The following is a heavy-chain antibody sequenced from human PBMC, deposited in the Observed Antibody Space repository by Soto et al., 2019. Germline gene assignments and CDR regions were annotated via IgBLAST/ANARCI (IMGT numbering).Heavy chain of an antibody. J-gene: IGHJ1*01. CDR1: GGTFSSYA. CDR2: IIPIFSTA. CDR3: ARPRGSYYTRNGYFQH. V-gene: IGHV1-69*01. Sequence: QVQLVQSGAEVKKPGSSVKVSCKASGGTFSSYAISWVRQAPGQGLEWMGGIIPIFSTANYAQKFQGRVTITADESTSTAYMELSSLRSEDTAVYYCARPRGSYYTRNGYFQHWGQGTLVTVSS. D-gene: IGHD1-26*01.